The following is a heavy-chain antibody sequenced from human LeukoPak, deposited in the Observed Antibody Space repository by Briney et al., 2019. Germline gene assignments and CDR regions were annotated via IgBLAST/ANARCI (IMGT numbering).Heavy chain of an antibody. CDR3: AKGYCTTASCYRFDY. J-gene: IGHJ4*02. D-gene: IGHD2-2*01. CDR2: IDSGGTT. V-gene: IGHV3-23*01. CDR1: GFTFSSYA. Sequence: GGSLRLSCAASGFTFSSYAMSWVRQAPGKGLEWVSLIDSGGTTYYADSVKGRFTISRDNSKNTLYLQMNSLRVEDTAVYYCAKGYCTTASCYRFDYWGQGTLVTVSS.